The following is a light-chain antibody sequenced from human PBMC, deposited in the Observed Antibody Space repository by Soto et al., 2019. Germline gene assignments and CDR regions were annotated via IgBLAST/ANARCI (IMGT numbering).Light chain of an antibody. Sequence: IVLTQSPGILALSPGGRATLSCRASQSVSSYLAWYQQKPGQAPRLLIYDASNRATGIPARFSGSGSGTDFTLTITRLEPEDSAVYFCQQYTGPPTTFGQGTRLEIK. V-gene: IGKV3-11*01. CDR3: QQYTGPPTT. CDR2: DAS. J-gene: IGKJ5*01. CDR1: QSVSSY.